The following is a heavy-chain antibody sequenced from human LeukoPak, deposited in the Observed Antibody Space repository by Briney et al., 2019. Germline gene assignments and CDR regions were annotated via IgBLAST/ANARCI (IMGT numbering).Heavy chain of an antibody. CDR1: GGSFSGYY. CDR2: INHSGST. CDR3: ARGRVHGSGSYHFDY. Sequence: PSETLSLTCAVYGGSFSGYYWSWIRQPPGKGLEWIGEINHSGSTNYNPSLKSRVTISVDTSKNQFSLKLSSVTAADTAVYYCARGRVHGSGSYHFDYWGQGTLVTVSS. J-gene: IGHJ4*02. D-gene: IGHD3-10*01. V-gene: IGHV4-34*01.